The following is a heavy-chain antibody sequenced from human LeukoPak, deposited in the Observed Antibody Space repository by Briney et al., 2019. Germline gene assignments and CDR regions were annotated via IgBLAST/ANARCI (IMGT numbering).Heavy chain of an antibody. V-gene: IGHV4-59*01. J-gene: IGHJ3*02. D-gene: IGHD3-3*01. CDR2: LSKSGNT. CDR1: GGSISSYY. CDR3: ARARFVNSFYAFDI. Sequence: SSETLSLTCTVSGGSISSYYWSWIRLPPGKGLEWIGYLSKSGNTNYSPSLKSRVTIFGDTSKNQFFLKLSSVTAADTAVYYCARARFVNSFYAFDIWGQGTLVTVSS.